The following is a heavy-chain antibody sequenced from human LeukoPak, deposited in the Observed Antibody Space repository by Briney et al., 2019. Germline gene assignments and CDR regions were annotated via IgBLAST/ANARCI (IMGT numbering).Heavy chain of an antibody. J-gene: IGHJ4*02. V-gene: IGHV1-18*01. CDR1: GYTFTSYD. D-gene: IGHD2-15*01. CDR2: MNPNSGNT. CDR3: ARPEYCSGGSCYPNMVY. Sequence: ASVKVSCKASGYTFTSYDIHWVRQATGQGLEWMGWMNPNSGNTNYAQKLQGRVTMTTDTSTSTAYMELRSLRSDDTAVYYRARPEYCSGGSCYPNMVYWGQGTLVTVSS.